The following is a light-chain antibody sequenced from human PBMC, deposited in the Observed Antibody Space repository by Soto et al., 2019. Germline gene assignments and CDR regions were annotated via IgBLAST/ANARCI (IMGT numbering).Light chain of an antibody. V-gene: IGLV3-25*02. J-gene: IGLJ2*01. CDR2: KDT. CDR3: QSTDTSNSYVV. Sequence: SYELTQPPSVSVPPGQTARITCSGDSLPNQYTYWYQQKPGQAPVLVIYKDTERPSGIPERFSGSSSGTTDTLTISGVQAEDEADYHCQSTDTSNSYVVFGGGTKLTVL. CDR1: SLPNQY.